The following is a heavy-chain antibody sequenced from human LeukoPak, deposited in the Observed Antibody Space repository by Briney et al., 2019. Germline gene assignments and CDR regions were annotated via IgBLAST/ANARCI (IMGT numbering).Heavy chain of an antibody. Sequence: PGGSLRLSCATSGFTFINDWVTWVRQAQGKGLEWVANINQDGSKKNCVDSVKGRFTISRDNTEDSLFLQMNSLRVEDTAIYYCARDTSPSYRGSYFDPLAMWGQGTWVTVSS. CDR2: INQDGSKK. D-gene: IGHD1-26*01. J-gene: IGHJ3*02. CDR1: GFTFINDW. CDR3: ARDTSPSYRGSYFDPLAM. V-gene: IGHV3-7*01.